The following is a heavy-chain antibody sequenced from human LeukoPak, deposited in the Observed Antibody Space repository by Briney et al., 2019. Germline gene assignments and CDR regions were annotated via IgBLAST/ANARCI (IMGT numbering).Heavy chain of an antibody. V-gene: IGHV4-59*01. CDR2: IYYSGST. CDR3: AREPLDVPGRRQEFDY. J-gene: IGHJ4*02. Sequence: SETLSLTCTVSGGSISSYYWSWIRQPPGKGLEWIGYIYYSGSTNYNPSLKSRVTISVDTSKNQFSLKLSSVTAADTAVYYCAREPLDVPGRRQEFDYWGQGTLVTVSS. CDR1: GGSISSYY. D-gene: IGHD2-8*02.